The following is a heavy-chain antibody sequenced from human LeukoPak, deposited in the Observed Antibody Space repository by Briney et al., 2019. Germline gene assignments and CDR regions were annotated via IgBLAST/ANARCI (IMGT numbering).Heavy chain of an antibody. CDR1: GYTFTGYY. J-gene: IGHJ6*03. V-gene: IGHV1-2*02. CDR3: ARDRRDCSGGSCYGKYYYYYYMDV. Sequence: ASVKVSCKASGYTFTGYYMHWVRQAPGQGLEWMRWINPNSGGTNYAQKFQGRVTMTRDTSISTAYMELSRLRSDDTAVYYCARDRRDCSGGSCYGKYYYYYYMDVWGKGTTVTVSS. D-gene: IGHD2-15*01. CDR2: INPNSGGT.